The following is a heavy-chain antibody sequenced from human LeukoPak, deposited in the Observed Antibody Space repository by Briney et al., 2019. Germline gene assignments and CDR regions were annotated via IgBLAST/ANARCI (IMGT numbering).Heavy chain of an antibody. CDR2: VSNDGSNK. D-gene: IGHD3-10*01. Sequence: HTGGSLRLSHAASGFTFSSYFMYWVRQAPGKGLEWVAVVSNDGSNKYHADSVKGRFTISRDNSKNTLYLQMDSLRAEDTAVYYCARDRSKCMDVWGQGTTVTVSS. CDR1: GFTFSSYF. CDR3: ARDRSKCMDV. V-gene: IGHV3-30-3*01. J-gene: IGHJ6*02.